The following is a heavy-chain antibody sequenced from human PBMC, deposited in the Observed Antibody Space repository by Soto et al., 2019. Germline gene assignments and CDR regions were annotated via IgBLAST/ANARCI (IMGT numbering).Heavy chain of an antibody. J-gene: IGHJ3*01. Sequence: QMQLVESGGGVVQPGRSLRLSCAASGFTFSSYAMHWVRQAPGKGLEWVAVVSHDGKTEYHAASVKGRFTISRDTSANILSLQMNSLRDEDTAVYYCGREPYISGHYSGGCDVWGQGTMVTVSS. CDR2: VSHDGKTE. V-gene: IGHV3-30*04. D-gene: IGHD3-22*01. CDR1: GFTFSSYA. CDR3: GREPYISGHYSGGCDV.